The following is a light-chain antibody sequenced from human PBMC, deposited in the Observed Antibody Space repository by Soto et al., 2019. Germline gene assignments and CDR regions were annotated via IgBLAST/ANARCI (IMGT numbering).Light chain of an antibody. V-gene: IGLV3-21*02. CDR2: DDG. Sequence: SYELTQPPSVSVAPGQTATITCGGNDIGRKSVHWYQQKPGQAPILVVHDDGDRPSGIPERFSGSNSGNTATLTINRVEPGDEADYYCQVWDSFLSHYVFGIGTKVTVL. CDR3: QVWDSFLSHYV. CDR1: DIGRKS. J-gene: IGLJ1*01.